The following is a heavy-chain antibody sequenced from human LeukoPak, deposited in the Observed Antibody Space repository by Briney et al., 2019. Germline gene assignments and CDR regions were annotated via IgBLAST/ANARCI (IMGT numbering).Heavy chain of an antibody. J-gene: IGHJ4*02. D-gene: IGHD3-3*01. Sequence: GRSLRLSCAASGFTFSSYGMHWVRQAPGKGLEWVAVIWYDGSNKYYADSVKGRFTISRDNSKNTLYLQMNSLRAEDTAVYYCAKVRSRLFWSGTFFIDYWGQGTLVTVSS. CDR2: IWYDGSNK. CDR3: AKVRSRLFWSGTFFIDY. V-gene: IGHV3-33*06. CDR1: GFTFSSYG.